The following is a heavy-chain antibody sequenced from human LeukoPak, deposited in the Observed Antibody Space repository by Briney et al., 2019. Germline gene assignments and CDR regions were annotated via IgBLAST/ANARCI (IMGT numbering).Heavy chain of an antibody. CDR1: GFTFSDYY. J-gene: IGHJ6*02. CDR2: ISRSGSSL. CDR3: AREVVVVPDYYSYGMDV. Sequence: GGSLRLSCAASGFTFSDYYMTWIRQAPGKGLEYVSHISRSGSSLYYGDSVTGRFSISRDNAKNSLYLQMNSLRVEDTAVYYCAREVVVVPDYYSYGMDVWGQGTTVTVSS. D-gene: IGHD2-2*01. V-gene: IGHV3-11*01.